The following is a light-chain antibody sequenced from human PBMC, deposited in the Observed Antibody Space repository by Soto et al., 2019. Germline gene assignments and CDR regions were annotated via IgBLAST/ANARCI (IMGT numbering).Light chain of an antibody. CDR2: DVS. J-gene: IGLJ2*01. CDR1: SSDVGGYNY. CDR3: CSLAGGNIFRV. Sequence: QSALTQPRSVSGSPGQSVTISCTGTSSDVGGYNYVSRYQHHPGKAPKFIMFDVSSRPSGVPDRFSGSKSGNTAYLTISGLQAEDEADYYCCSLAGGNIFRVFGGGTKLTVL. V-gene: IGLV2-11*01.